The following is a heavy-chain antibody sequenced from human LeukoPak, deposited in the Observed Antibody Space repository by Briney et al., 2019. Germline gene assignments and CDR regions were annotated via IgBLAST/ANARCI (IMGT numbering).Heavy chain of an antibody. CDR3: AKDRSIGTYYTFDH. CDR2: ISASAAMT. J-gene: IGHJ4*02. V-gene: IGHV3-23*01. CDR1: GFTFSSYS. Sequence: TGGSLRLSCAASGFTFSSYSMNWVRQAPGKGLEWVSSISASAAMTYYADSVKGRFTVSRDNSNNRLYLHMSGLTAADTAVYYCAKDRSIGTYYTFDHWGQGSLVTVSS. D-gene: IGHD1-26*01.